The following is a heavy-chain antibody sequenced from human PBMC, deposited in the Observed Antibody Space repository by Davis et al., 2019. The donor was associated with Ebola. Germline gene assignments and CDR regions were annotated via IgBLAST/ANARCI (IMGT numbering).Heavy chain of an antibody. J-gene: IGHJ4*02. CDR2: ISYDGSNK. CDR1: GFTFRDYA. CDR3: ARRTPMDY. Sequence: GGSLRLSCAASGFTFRDYAWNWVRQAPGKGLEWVAVISYDGSNKYYADSVKGRFTISRDNSKNTLYLQMNSLRAEDTAVYYCARRTPMDYWGQGTLVTVSS. V-gene: IGHV3-30-3*01.